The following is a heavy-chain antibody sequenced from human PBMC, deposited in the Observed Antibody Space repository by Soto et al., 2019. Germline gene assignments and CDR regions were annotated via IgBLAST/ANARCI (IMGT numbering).Heavy chain of an antibody. CDR2: IYWDDDK. CDR3: AHSGDMHGNCDQGYLDH. Sequence: QITLKESGPTRVKPTQTLTLTCTFSGFSLTTRPVGVAWIRQPPGKALEWLAVIYWDDDKRYSPSLKSRLTIAKDTSKNQVVLTMAYLYPVDTATYFCAHSGDMHGNCDQGYLDHWGQGTLVTVSS. D-gene: IGHD2-21*01. CDR1: GFSLTTRPVG. J-gene: IGHJ4*02. V-gene: IGHV2-5*02.